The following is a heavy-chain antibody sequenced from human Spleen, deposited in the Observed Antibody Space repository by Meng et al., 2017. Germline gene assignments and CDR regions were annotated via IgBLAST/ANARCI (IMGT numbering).Heavy chain of an antibody. Sequence: GGSLRLSCAASGFTLRSYAMNWVRQAPGKGLQWVSGISGSGAGTYYAESVKGRFTISRDNSKNTLYLQMNSLRAEDTAVYYCTKEIQPNTLDVKYYYGSGKYSGFDYWGQGALVTVSS. CDR3: TKEIQPNTLDVKYYYGSGKYSGFDY. CDR1: GFTLRSYA. CDR2: ISGSGAGT. D-gene: IGHD3-10*01. J-gene: IGHJ4*02. V-gene: IGHV3-23*01.